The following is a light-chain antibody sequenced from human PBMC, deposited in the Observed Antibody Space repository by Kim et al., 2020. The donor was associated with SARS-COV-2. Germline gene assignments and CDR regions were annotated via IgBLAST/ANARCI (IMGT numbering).Light chain of an antibody. CDR2: GKN. CDR1: SLRNFY. V-gene: IGLV3-19*01. Sequence: SSELTQDPAVSVALGQTVKITCRGDSLRNFYASWYQQRPGQAPLLVIYGKNTRPSGIPDRLSGSASGNTASLTITGAQAEDEADFYCQSRDSGGNVVFGGGTQLTVL. CDR3: QSRDSGGNVV. J-gene: IGLJ2*01.